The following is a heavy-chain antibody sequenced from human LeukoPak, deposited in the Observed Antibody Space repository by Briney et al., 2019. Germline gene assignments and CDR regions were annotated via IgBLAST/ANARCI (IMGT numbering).Heavy chain of an antibody. V-gene: IGHV3-23*01. Sequence: GGSLRLSCAASGFTFSSYAMSWVRQAPGKGLEWVSAISGSGGSTYYADSVKGRFTISRDNSKNTLYLQMNRLRAGDTAVYYCAKLVSSGLYYFDYWGQGTLVTVSS. J-gene: IGHJ4*02. CDR3: AKLVSSGLYYFDY. D-gene: IGHD6-6*01. CDR2: ISGSGGST. CDR1: GFTFSSYA.